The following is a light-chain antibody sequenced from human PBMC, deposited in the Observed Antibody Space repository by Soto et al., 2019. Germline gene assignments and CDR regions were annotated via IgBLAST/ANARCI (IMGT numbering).Light chain of an antibody. Sequence: EILLTQSPVSLSLSPGERATLSCRSSQSINSYLAWYQQKPGQAPRLLIYDASNRATGIPARFSGSGSGTDFALTISSLEPEDFAVYYCQQRNEWPLTFGQGTRLEIK. CDR3: QQRNEWPLT. J-gene: IGKJ5*01. V-gene: IGKV3-11*01. CDR1: QSINSY. CDR2: DAS.